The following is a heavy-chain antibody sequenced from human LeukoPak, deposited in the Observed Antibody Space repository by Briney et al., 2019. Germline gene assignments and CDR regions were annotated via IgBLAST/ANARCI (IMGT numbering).Heavy chain of an antibody. CDR2: IYYSGST. D-gene: IGHD5-24*01. CDR3: ARDRRDGYNPDAFDI. V-gene: IGHV4-59*01. J-gene: IGHJ3*02. CDR1: GGSISSYY. Sequence: SETLSLTCTVSGGSISSYYWSWIRQPPGKGLEWIGYIYYSGSTNYNPSLKSRVTISVDMSKNQFSLKLSSVTAADTAVYYCARDRRDGYNPDAFDIWGQGTMVTVSS.